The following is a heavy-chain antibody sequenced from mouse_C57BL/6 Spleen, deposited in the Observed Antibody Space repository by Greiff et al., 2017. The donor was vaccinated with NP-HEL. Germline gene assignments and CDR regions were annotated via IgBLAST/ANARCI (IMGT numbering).Heavy chain of an antibody. J-gene: IGHJ2*01. CDR2: IHPNSGST. D-gene: IGHD1-1*01. Sequence: VQLQQPGAELVKPGASVKLSCKASGYTFTSYWMHWVKQRPGQGLEWIGMIHPNSGSTNYNEKFKSKATLTVDKSSSTAYMQLSSLTSEDSAVYYCARGGIITTVLDYWGQGTTLTVSS. V-gene: IGHV1-64*01. CDR1: GYTFTSYW. CDR3: ARGGIITTVLDY.